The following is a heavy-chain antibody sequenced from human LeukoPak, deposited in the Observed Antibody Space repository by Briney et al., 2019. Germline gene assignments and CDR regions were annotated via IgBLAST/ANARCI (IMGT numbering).Heavy chain of an antibody. V-gene: IGHV3-66*01. J-gene: IGHJ3*02. CDR3: ARDIPDWLLRNAFDI. CDR1: GFTVSSNY. D-gene: IGHD3-9*01. Sequence: PGGSLRLSCAASGFTVSSNYMSWVRQAPGKGLEWVSVIYSGGSTYYADSVKGRFTISRDNSKNTLYLQMNSLRAEDTAVYYCARDIPDWLLRNAFDIWGQGTMVTVSS. CDR2: IYSGGST.